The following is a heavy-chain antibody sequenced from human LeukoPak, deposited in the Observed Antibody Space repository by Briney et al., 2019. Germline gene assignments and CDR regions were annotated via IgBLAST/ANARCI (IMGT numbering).Heavy chain of an antibody. D-gene: IGHD3-3*01. CDR3: AKGQTQYNFCSSFEY. Sequence: GGSLRLSCAASGFTFSTYVIHLVRQAPGKGLEGVAVISYDGSNKYYADSVKGRFTISRDTYKNTLYLQMTSLRAEDTAVYYCAKGQTQYNFCSSFEYWGQGTLVTVSS. CDR2: ISYDGSNK. J-gene: IGHJ4*02. CDR1: GFTFSTYV. V-gene: IGHV3-30*18.